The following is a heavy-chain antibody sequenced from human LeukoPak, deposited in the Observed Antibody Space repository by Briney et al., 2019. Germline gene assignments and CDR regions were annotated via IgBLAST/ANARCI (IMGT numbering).Heavy chain of an antibody. CDR2: IIPIFGTA. CDR1: GGTFSSYA. V-gene: IGHV1-69*05. Sequence: ASVKVSCKASGGTFSSYAISWVRQAPGQGLEWMGGIIPIFGTANYAQKFQGRVTITTDESTSTAYMELSSLRSEDTAVYCCARGPPYCSSTSCYMGYYYYYMDVWGKGTTVTVSS. CDR3: ARGPPYCSSTSCYMGYYYYYMDV. D-gene: IGHD2-2*02. J-gene: IGHJ6*03.